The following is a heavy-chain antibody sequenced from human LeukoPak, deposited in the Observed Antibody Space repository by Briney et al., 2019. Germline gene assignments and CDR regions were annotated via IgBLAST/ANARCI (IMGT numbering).Heavy chain of an antibody. J-gene: IGHJ4*02. V-gene: IGHV4-31*03. CDR1: GGSISSGAYY. D-gene: IGHD3-22*01. CDR2: IYHTGNT. Sequence: PSETLSLTCTVSGGSISSGAYYWSWIRQFPGRGLEWIAYIYHTGNTHYNPSLKSRLTISLDTSNNQFSLKLSSVTAADTAVYYCARDLSGYGASDYWGQGTLVTVSS. CDR3: ARDLSGYGASDY.